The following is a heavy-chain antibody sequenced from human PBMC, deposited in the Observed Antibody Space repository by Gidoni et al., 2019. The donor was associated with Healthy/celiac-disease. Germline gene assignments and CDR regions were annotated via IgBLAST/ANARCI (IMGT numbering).Heavy chain of an antibody. CDR2: IYHSGST. Sequence: QVQLQESGPGLVKPSETLSLTCTVSGYSISSGYYWGWIRQPPGKGLEWIGSIYHSGSTYYNPSLKSRVTISVDTSKNQFSLKLSSVTAADTAVYYCARVGAVKAFDIWGQGTMVTVSS. V-gene: IGHV4-38-2*02. J-gene: IGHJ3*02. CDR3: ARVGAVKAFDI. CDR1: GYSISSGYY.